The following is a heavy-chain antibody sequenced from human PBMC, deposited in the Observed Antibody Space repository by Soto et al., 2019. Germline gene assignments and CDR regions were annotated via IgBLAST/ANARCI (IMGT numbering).Heavy chain of an antibody. D-gene: IGHD6-19*01. CDR2: INAGNGNT. Sequence: ASVKVSCKASGYTFTSYAMHWVRQAPGQRLEWMGWINAGNGNTKYSQKFQGRVTITRDTSASTAYMELSSLRSEDTAVYYCARGRTRIAVAGTGWFDPWGQGTLVTVSS. V-gene: IGHV1-3*01. CDR3: ARGRTRIAVAGTGWFDP. J-gene: IGHJ5*02. CDR1: GYTFTSYA.